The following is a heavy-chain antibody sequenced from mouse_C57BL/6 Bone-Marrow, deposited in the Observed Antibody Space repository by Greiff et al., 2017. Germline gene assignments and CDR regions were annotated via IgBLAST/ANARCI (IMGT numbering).Heavy chain of an antibody. V-gene: IGHV1-50*01. CDR1: GYTFTSYW. CDR2: IDPSDSYT. CDR3: ARFLY. Sequence: QVQLKESGAELVKPGASVKLSCKASGYTFTSYWMQWVKQRPGQGLEWIGEIDPSDSYTNYNQKFKGKATLTVDTSSSTAYMQLSSLTSEDSAVYYCARFLYWGQGTLVNGSA. J-gene: IGHJ3*01.